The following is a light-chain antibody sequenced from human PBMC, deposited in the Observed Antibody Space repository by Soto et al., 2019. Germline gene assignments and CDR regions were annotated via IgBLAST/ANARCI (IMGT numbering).Light chain of an antibody. CDR3: SSYAGSNNSV. CDR2: EVS. V-gene: IGLV2-8*01. CDR1: SSDVGGYNY. Sequence: QSVLTQPPSASGSPGQSVTISCTGTSSDVGGYNYVSWYQQHPGKAPKLMIYEVSKRPSGVPDRFSGSKSVNTASLTVSGLQAEDEADNYCSSYAGSNNSVFGTGTKVTVL. J-gene: IGLJ1*01.